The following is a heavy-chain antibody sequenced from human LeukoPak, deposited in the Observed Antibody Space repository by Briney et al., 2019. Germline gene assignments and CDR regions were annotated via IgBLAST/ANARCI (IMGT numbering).Heavy chain of an antibody. Sequence: PSQTLSLTCTVSGGSISSGGYYWSWIRQPPGKGLEWIGYIYHSGSTYYNPSLKSRVTISVDTSKNQFSLKLSSVTAADTAVYYCARGGRFRPPEYFQHWGQGTLVTVSS. J-gene: IGHJ1*01. CDR3: ARGGRFRPPEYFQH. V-gene: IGHV4-30-2*01. D-gene: IGHD6-6*01. CDR1: GGSISSGGYY. CDR2: IYHSGST.